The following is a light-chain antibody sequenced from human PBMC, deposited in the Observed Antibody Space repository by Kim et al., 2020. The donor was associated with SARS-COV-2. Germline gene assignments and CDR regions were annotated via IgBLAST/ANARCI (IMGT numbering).Light chain of an antibody. CDR1: KLGDKY. CDR2: QDS. J-gene: IGLJ2*01. CDR3: QAWDSSHVV. V-gene: IGLV3-1*01. Sequence: YELTQPPSVSVSPGQTASITCSGDKLGDKYACWYQQKPGQSPVLVIYQDSKRPSGIPERFSGSNSGNTATLTISGTQAMDEADYYCQAWDSSHVVFGGGTQLTVL.